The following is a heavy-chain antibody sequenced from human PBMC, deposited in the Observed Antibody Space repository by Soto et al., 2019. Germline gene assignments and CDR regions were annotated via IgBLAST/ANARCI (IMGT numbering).Heavy chain of an antibody. J-gene: IGHJ4*02. CDR1: GYTFTSYY. CDR2: INPSGGST. Sequence: ASVKVSCKASGYTFTSYYMHWVRQAPGQGLEWMGIINPSGGSTSYAQKFQGRVTMTRDTSTSTVYMELSSLRSEDTAVYYCARDKGAAAGRGIFDYWGQGTLVTVSS. V-gene: IGHV1-46*01. CDR3: ARDKGAAAGRGIFDY. D-gene: IGHD6-13*01.